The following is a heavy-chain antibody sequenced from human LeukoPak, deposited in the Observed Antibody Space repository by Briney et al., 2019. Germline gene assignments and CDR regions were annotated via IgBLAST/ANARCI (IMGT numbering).Heavy chain of an antibody. Sequence: SQTLSLTCAISGDSVSSNSAAWNWIRQSPSGGLEWLGRTYYRSKRYDDYAVSVRSRITINPDTSKNQFTLQLNSVTPEDTAVYYCARVWEPYSSSLDYWGQGTLVIVSS. CDR1: GDSVSSNSAA. D-gene: IGHD6-13*01. J-gene: IGHJ4*02. V-gene: IGHV6-1*01. CDR2: TYYRSKRYD. CDR3: ARVWEPYSSSLDY.